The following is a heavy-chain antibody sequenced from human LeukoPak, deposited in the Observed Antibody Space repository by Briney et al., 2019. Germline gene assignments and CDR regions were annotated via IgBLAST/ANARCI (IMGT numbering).Heavy chain of an antibody. D-gene: IGHD3-22*01. V-gene: IGHV3-23*01. J-gene: IGHJ4*02. CDR2: ISGSGGST. Sequence: AGGSLRLSCAASGFTFSSYGMSWVRQAPGKGLEWVSAISGSGGSTYYADSVKGRFTISRDNSKNTLYLQMNSLRAEDTAVYYCAKDFLGVVTLPGKKYYYDSSGYFDYWGRGTLVTVSS. CDR1: GFTFSSYG. CDR3: AKDFLGVVTLPGKKYYYDSSGYFDY.